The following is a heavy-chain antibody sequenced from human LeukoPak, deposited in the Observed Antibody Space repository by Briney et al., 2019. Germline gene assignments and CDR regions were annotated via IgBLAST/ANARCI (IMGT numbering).Heavy chain of an antibody. V-gene: IGHV4-34*01. CDR2: INHSGST. D-gene: IGHD4-17*01. J-gene: IGHJ4*02. Sequence: SETLSLTCAVYGGSFSFYYWSWIRQPPGRGLEWIGEINHSGSTNYNPSLKSRVTISVDTSKNQFSLKLSSVTAADTAVYYCARGTMTTVTYYFDYWGQGTLVTVSS. CDR3: ARGTMTTVTYYFDY. CDR1: GGSFSFYY.